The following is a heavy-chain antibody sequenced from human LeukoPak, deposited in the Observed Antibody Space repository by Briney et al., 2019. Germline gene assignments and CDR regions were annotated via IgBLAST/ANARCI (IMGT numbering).Heavy chain of an antibody. V-gene: IGHV3-11*01. CDR1: GFTFSDYY. Sequence: GGSLRLSCAASGFTFSDYYMSWIRQAPGKGLEWVSYISSSGSTIYYADSVKGRFTISRDNSKNTLYLQMNSLRAEDTAVYYCAKLGPTAMVLVYFYWGQGTLVTVSS. CDR3: AKLGPTAMVLVYFY. J-gene: IGHJ4*02. CDR2: ISSSGSTI. D-gene: IGHD5-18*01.